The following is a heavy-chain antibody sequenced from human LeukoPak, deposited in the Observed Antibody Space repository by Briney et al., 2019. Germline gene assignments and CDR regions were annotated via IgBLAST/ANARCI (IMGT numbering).Heavy chain of an antibody. CDR1: GGFITSYY. V-gene: IGHV4-59*01. CDR3: ARGRRYSSSWYDY. D-gene: IGHD6-13*01. Sequence: SETLSLTCTVSGGFITSYYWSWLRQPPGKGLEWIGYIFYSGSTNYNPSLRSRLTISLDTSKNQFSLKLSSVTAADTAVYYCARGRRYSSSWYDYWGQGTLVTVSS. CDR2: IFYSGST. J-gene: IGHJ4*02.